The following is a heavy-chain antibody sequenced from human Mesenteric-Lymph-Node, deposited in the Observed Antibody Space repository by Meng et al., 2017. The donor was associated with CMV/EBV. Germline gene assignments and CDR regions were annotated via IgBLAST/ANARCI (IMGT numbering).Heavy chain of an antibody. D-gene: IGHD3-22*01. CDR3: AKDPRHYYDSSGYYC. CDR2: IRYDGSNK. Sequence: GSLKISCAASGFTFSSYGMHWVRQAPGKGLEWVAFIRYDGSNKYYADSVKGRFTISRDNSKNTLYLQMNSLRAEDTAVYYCAKDPRHYYDSSGYYCWGQGTLVTVSS. CDR1: GFTFSSYG. J-gene: IGHJ4*02. V-gene: IGHV3-30*02.